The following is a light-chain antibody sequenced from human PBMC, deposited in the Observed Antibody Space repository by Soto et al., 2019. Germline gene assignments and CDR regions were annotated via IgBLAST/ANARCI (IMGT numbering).Light chain of an antibody. Sequence: DIQMTQSPSSVSASVGDRVTITGRASQGISSWLAWYQQNTGKAPELLNYTASSLQSGVPSRFSGSGSGTDFTLTISSLQPEDSATYDCQQAGSFPPTFGQGTKVEIK. CDR3: QQAGSFPPT. V-gene: IGKV1-12*01. J-gene: IGKJ1*01. CDR1: QGISSW. CDR2: TAS.